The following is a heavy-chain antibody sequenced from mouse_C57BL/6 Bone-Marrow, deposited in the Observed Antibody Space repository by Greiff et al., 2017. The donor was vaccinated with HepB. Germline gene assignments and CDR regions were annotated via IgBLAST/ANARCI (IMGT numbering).Heavy chain of an antibody. V-gene: IGHV1-81*01. CDR1: GYTFTSYG. CDR3: ARWYYGSFAY. D-gene: IGHD1-1*01. Sequence: QVQLQQSGAELARPGASVKLSCKASGYTFTSYGISWVKQRTGQGLEWIGEIYPRSGNTYYNEKFKGKATLTADKSSSTAFMELRSLTSEDSAVYFCARWYYGSFAYWGQGTLVTVSA. J-gene: IGHJ3*01. CDR2: IYPRSGNT.